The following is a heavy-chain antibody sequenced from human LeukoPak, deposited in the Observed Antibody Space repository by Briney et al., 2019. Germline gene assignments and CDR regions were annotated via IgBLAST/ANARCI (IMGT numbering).Heavy chain of an antibody. CDR1: GGSISSYY. CDR3: ARDSVIEYSSLERWFDP. CDR2: IYYSGST. J-gene: IGHJ5*02. V-gene: IGHV4-59*12. D-gene: IGHD6-6*01. Sequence: PSETLSLTCTVSGGSISSYYWSWIRQPPGKGLEWIGYIYYSGSTNYNPSLKSRVTISVDTSKNQFSLKLSSVTAADTAVYYCARDSVIEYSSLERWFDPWGQGTLVTVSS.